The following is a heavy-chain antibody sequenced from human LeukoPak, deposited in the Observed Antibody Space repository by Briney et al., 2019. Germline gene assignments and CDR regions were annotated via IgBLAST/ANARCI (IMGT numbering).Heavy chain of an antibody. CDR2: ISSSSSYI. V-gene: IGHV3-21*01. CDR3: ARELEAAEGWNY. D-gene: IGHD6-13*01. Sequence: PGGSLRLSCAASGFTFSSYSMNWVRQAPGKGLEWVSSISSSSSYIYYADSVKGRFTISRDNAKNSLYLQMNSLRAEDTAVYYCARELEAAEGWNYWGQGTLVTVSS. J-gene: IGHJ4*02. CDR1: GFTFSSYS.